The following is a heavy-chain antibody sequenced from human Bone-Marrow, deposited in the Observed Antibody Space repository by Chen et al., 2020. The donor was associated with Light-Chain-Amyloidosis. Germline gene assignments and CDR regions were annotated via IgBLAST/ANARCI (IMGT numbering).Heavy chain of an antibody. J-gene: IGHJ4*02. D-gene: IGHD3-9*01. CDR3: GRGYDVLTGYVSSKLDY. V-gene: IGHV3-48*03. CDR2: ISRSGRTI. CDR1: GFTLSNYE. Sequence: GGSLRLSCAVSGFTLSNYEMSWVRQAPGKGLEWVAFISRSGRTIHYADSVKGRFTISRDNAKNSLYLQMNSLRAEDTALYYCGRGYDVLTGYVSSKLDYWGQGTLVTVSS.